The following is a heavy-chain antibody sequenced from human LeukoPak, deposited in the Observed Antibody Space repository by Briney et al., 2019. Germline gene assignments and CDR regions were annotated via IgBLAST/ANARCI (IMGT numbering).Heavy chain of an antibody. CDR2: IYYSGDT. CDR1: GGSISSSSYY. D-gene: IGHD6-19*01. CDR3: ARRHSTGWYPFDY. Sequence: SETLSLTCTVSGGSISSSSYYWGWIRQPPGKGLEWIGSIYYSGDTDYNPSLKSRVTISVDTSKNQFSLKLRYVTAADTAVYYCARRHSTGWYPFDYWGQGIQVTVSS. J-gene: IGHJ4*02. V-gene: IGHV4-39*01.